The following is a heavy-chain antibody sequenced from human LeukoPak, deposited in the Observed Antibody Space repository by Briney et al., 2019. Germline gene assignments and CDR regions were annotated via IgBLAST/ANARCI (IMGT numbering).Heavy chain of an antibody. CDR1: GGTFSSYA. Sequence: SVKVSCKASGGTFSSYAISWVRQAPGQGLEWMGRIIPILGIAYYAQKFQGRVTITADKSTSTAYMELSSLRSEDTAVYYCVSIADGYYYYGMDVWGQGTTVTVSS. V-gene: IGHV1-69*04. J-gene: IGHJ6*02. D-gene: IGHD2-21*01. CDR3: VSIADGYYYYGMDV. CDR2: IIPILGIA.